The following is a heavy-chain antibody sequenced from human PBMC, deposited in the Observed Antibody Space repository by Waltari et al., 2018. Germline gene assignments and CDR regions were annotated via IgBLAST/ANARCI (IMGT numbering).Heavy chain of an antibody. CDR3: ARDTRRASSCFDY. J-gene: IGHJ4*02. Sequence: RLSCAASGFTFSSYAMHWVRQAPGKGLEWVAVISYDGSNKYYADSVKGRFTISRDNSKNTLYLQMNSLRAEDTAVYYCARDTRRASSCFDYWGQGTLVTVSS. V-gene: IGHV3-30-3*01. CDR2: ISYDGSNK. D-gene: IGHD2-15*01. CDR1: GFTFSSYA.